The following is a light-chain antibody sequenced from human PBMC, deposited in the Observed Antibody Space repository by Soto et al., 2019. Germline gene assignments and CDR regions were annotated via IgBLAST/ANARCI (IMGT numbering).Light chain of an antibody. CDR3: QQYHSYSWT. V-gene: IGKV1-5*03. CDR2: KAS. Sequence: DIQMTQSPSTLSASVGDRVTITCRASQRISSWLAWYQQQPGKAPKLLIYKASSLESRVPSRFSGSGSGTDFTLTSSRLQPDDCATYYCQQYHSYSWTVGQGNKGEI. J-gene: IGKJ1*01. CDR1: QRISSW.